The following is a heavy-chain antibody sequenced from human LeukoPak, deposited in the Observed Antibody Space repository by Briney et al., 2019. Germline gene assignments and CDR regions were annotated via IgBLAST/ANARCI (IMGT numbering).Heavy chain of an antibody. Sequence: SETLSLTCSVSGGSIGSGGYYWSWIRQHPGKGLEWIGYIYYSGSTYYNPSLKSRITISVDTSKNQFSLKLNSVTAADTAVYYRAKHSGYGVYYFDYWGQGTLVTVSS. CDR2: IYYSGST. CDR1: GGSIGSGGYY. V-gene: IGHV4-31*03. J-gene: IGHJ4*02. CDR3: AKHSGYGVYYFDY. D-gene: IGHD5-12*01.